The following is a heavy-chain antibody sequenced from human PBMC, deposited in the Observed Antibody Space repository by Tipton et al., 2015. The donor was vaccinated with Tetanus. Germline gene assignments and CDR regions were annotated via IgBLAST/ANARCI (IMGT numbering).Heavy chain of an antibody. J-gene: IGHJ5*02. CDR2: IKDDGTEK. CDR1: GVNFSGAW. Sequence: GSLRLSCKVFGVNFSGAWMAWIRQAPGKGLEWVANIKDDGTEKNYAASVKGRFSISRDNDKNLLFLQMNGLRGEDTARYFCARERSSIFGITDWFDPWGQGTLVTVSS. V-gene: IGHV3-7*01. D-gene: IGHD3-3*02. CDR3: ARERSSIFGITDWFDP.